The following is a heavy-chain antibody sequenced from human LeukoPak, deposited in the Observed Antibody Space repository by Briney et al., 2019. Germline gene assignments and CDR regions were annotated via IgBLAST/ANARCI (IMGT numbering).Heavy chain of an antibody. J-gene: IGHJ4*02. CDR2: IIPIFGTA. CDR3: ARDTGSGFDY. D-gene: IGHD3-22*01. Sequence: SVKVSCKASGGTCSSYAISWVRQAPGQGLEWMGGIIPIFGTADYAQKFQGRVTITADESTSTAYMELSSLRSEDTAVYYCARDTGSGFDYWGQGTLVTVSS. CDR1: GGTCSSYA. V-gene: IGHV1-69*13.